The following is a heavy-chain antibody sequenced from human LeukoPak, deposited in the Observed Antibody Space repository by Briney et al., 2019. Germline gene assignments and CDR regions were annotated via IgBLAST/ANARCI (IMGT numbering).Heavy chain of an antibody. Sequence: SVKVSCKASGGTFSSYAISWVRQAPGQGLEWMGGIIPIFGTANYAQKFQGRVTVTADESTSTAYMELSSLRSEDTAVYYCARGGTYYDIFGWFDPWGQGTLVTVSS. J-gene: IGHJ5*02. D-gene: IGHD3-9*01. CDR2: IIPIFGTA. CDR1: GGTFSSYA. CDR3: ARGGTYYDIFGWFDP. V-gene: IGHV1-69*13.